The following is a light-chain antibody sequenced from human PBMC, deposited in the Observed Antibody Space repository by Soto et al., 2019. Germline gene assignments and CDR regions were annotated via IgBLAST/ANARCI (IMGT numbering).Light chain of an antibody. J-gene: IGKJ5*01. CDR1: QSVSSN. Sequence: EIVMTQSPATLSVSPGERPTLPCRASQSVSSNLAWYQQKPGQAPRLLIYGAFSRATDIPDRFSGGGSGTDFTLTISRLEPEDFAVYYCQQYGSSPITFGQGTRLEIK. V-gene: IGKV3-20*01. CDR3: QQYGSSPIT. CDR2: GAF.